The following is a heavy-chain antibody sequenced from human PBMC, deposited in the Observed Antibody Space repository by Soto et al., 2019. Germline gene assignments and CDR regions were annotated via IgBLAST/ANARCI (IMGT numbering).Heavy chain of an antibody. Sequence: ASVKVSCKASGYTFTTYYMHWVRQAPGQGLEWMGIINPSDGSTRYAQKFQGRVTMTRDTSASTVYMELSSLRSEDTAVYYCARGAPPIDYWGQGTLVTVSS. J-gene: IGHJ4*02. CDR2: INPSDGST. CDR3: ARGAPPIDY. V-gene: IGHV1-46*01. CDR1: GYTFTTYY.